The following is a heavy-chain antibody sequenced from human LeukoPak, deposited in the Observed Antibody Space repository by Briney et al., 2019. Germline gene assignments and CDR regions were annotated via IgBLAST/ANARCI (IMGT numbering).Heavy chain of an antibody. CDR1: GYTFTSYG. D-gene: IGHD2-21*01. CDR3: ARGVVPKYYYYGMDV. Sequence: ASVKVSCKASGYTFTSYGISWVRQAPGQGLAWMGWISAYNGNTNYAQKLQGRVTMTTDTSTSTAYMELRSLRSDDTAVYYCARGVVPKYYYYGMDVWGQGTTVTVSS. J-gene: IGHJ6*02. V-gene: IGHV1-18*01. CDR2: ISAYNGNT.